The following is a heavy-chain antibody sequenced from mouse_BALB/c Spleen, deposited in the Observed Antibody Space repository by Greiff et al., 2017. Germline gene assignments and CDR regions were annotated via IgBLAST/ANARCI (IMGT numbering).Heavy chain of an antibody. CDR1: GYTFTDHA. V-gene: IGHV1S53*02. J-gene: IGHJ3*01. CDR3: KRAGYDNAPWFAY. D-gene: IGHD2-4*01. CDR2: ISPGNGDI. Sequence: VQLQQSDAELVKPGASVKISCKASGYTFTDHAIHWVKQKPEQGLDWIGYISPGNGDINYNEKFKGKATLAADKSSSTAYMQLNSLTSEDSAVYFCKRAGYDNAPWFAYWGQGTLVTVSA.